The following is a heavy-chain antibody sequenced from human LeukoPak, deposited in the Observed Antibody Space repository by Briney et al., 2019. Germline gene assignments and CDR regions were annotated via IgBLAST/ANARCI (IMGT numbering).Heavy chain of an antibody. CDR1: GGTFSSYA. J-gene: IGHJ4*02. CDR2: INAGNGNT. CDR3: ARGMGMIGDYYFDY. D-gene: IGHD4-17*01. V-gene: IGHV1-3*01. Sequence: ASVKVSCKDSGGTFSSYAMHWVRQAPGQRLEWMGWINAGNGNTKYSQKFQGRVTITRDTSASTAYMELSSLRAEDTAVYYCARGMGMIGDYYFDYWGQGTLVTVSS.